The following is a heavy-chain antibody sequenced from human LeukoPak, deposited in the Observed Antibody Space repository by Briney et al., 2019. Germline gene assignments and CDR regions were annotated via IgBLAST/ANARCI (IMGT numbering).Heavy chain of an antibody. V-gene: IGHV1-2*02. CDR3: ARDLRYSSGWSASGMDV. CDR1: GYTFTGYF. J-gene: IGHJ6*03. Sequence: ASVKVSCKASGYTFTGYFMHWVRQAPGQGLEWMGWINPNSGGTNYAQKFQGRVTMTRDTSISTAYMELSRLRSDDTAVYYCARDLRYSSGWSASGMDVWGKGTTVTISS. D-gene: IGHD6-13*01. CDR2: INPNSGGT.